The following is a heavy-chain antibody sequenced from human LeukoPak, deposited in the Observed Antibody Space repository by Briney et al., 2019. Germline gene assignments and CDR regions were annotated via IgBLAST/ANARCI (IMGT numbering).Heavy chain of an antibody. CDR2: ISGSGGST. CDR1: GFTFSSYA. J-gene: IGHJ4*02. Sequence: EGSLRLSCAASGFTFSSYAMSWVRQAPGKGLEWVSAISGSGGSTYYADSVKGRFTISRDNSKNTLYLQMNSLRAEDTAVYYCAKVPSRYCSSTSCYLDYWGQGTLVTVSS. CDR3: AKVPSRYCSSTSCYLDY. V-gene: IGHV3-23*01. D-gene: IGHD2-2*01.